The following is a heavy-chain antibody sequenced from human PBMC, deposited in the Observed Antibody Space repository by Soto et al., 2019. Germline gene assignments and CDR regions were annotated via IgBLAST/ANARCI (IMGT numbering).Heavy chain of an antibody. CDR2: IYYSGST. CDR3: ARDLSGDYGGNSGFDP. CDR1: GGSISSGGYY. J-gene: IGHJ5*02. D-gene: IGHD4-17*01. Sequence: SETLSLTCTVSGGSISSGGYYWSWIRQHPGKGLEWIGYIYYSGSTYYNPSLKSRVTISVDTSKNQFSLKLSSVTAADTAVYYCARDLSGDYGGNSGFDPWGQGTLVTVSS. V-gene: IGHV4-31*03.